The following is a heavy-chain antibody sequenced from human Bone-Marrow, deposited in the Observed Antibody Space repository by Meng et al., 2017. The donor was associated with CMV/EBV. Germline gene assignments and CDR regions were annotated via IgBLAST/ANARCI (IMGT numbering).Heavy chain of an antibody. CDR3: AKDVRYNGMDV. CDR2: IWSDGVNK. Sequence: GESLKISCPASGFTFSAYAMHWVRQAPGKGLEWVANIWSDGVNKYYVDSVKGRFTISRDTANNILYLQMNSLRAEDTAVYYCAKDVRYNGMDVWGQGTTVTVSS. J-gene: IGHJ6*02. CDR1: GFTFSAYA. V-gene: IGHV3-33*06.